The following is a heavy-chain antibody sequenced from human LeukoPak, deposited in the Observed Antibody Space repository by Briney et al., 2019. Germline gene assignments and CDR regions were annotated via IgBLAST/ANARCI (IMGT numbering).Heavy chain of an antibody. D-gene: IGHD2-2*01. CDR1: GYFISSGYY. V-gene: IGHV4-38-2*02. J-gene: IGHJ4*02. Sequence: SETLSLTCTVSGYFISSGYYWGWIRQPPGKGLEWIGSFYHSGSTYYNPSLKSRVTISADTSKNQFSLKLSSVTAADTAVYYCARVERYCSSTSCHYFDYWGQGTLVTVSS. CDR2: FYHSGST. CDR3: ARVERYCSSTSCHYFDY.